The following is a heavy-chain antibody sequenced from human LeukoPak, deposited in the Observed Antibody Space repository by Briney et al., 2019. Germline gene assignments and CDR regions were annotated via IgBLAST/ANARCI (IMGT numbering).Heavy chain of an antibody. CDR1: GGSISSYY. CDR2: NYYSGST. Sequence: SETLSLTCTVSGGSISSYYWSWIRQPPGKGLEWIGYNYYSGSTNYNPSLKSRVTISVDTSKNQFSLKLSSVTAADTAVYYCARGPHYYDSSGPEYFQHWGQGTLVTVSS. J-gene: IGHJ1*01. D-gene: IGHD3-22*01. V-gene: IGHV4-59*01. CDR3: ARGPHYYDSSGPEYFQH.